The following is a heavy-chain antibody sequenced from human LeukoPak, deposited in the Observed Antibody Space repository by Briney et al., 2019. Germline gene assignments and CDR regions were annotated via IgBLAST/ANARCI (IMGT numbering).Heavy chain of an antibody. J-gene: IGHJ6*03. CDR1: GFTFDDYA. V-gene: IGHV3-9*01. D-gene: IGHD1-26*01. Sequence: QPGGSLRLSCAASGFTFDDYAMHWVRHAPGKGLEWVSGISWNSGSIGYADSVKGRFTISRDNAKNSLYLQMNSLRAEDTALYYCAKGATPGAYYMDVWGKGTTVTVSS. CDR2: ISWNSGSI. CDR3: AKGATPGAYYMDV.